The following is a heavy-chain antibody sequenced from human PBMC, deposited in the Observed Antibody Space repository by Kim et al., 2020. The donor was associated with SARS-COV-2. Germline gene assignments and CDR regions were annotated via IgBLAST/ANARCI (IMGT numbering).Heavy chain of an antibody. D-gene: IGHD3-22*01. Sequence: YYHPSLKSRVTISVDTYKNQFSLKLSSVTAADTAVYYCARPGDSSGYYLHWGQGTLVTVSS. J-gene: IGHJ4*02. V-gene: IGHV4-39*01. CDR3: ARPGDSSGYYLH.